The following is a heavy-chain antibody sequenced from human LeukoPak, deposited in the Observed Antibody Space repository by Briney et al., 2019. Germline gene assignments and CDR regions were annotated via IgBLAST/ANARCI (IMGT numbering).Heavy chain of an antibody. Sequence: GASVKVSCKTSGYSFNSHHVHWVRQAPGQGLEWMGINFSHDGSTSNTQKFQGRVTKTRDTSTSTVYMELSSLRSEDTAVYYCARDSGSFHYDMDVWGQGTTVIVSS. V-gene: IGHV1-46*02. D-gene: IGHD3-10*01. CDR2: NFSHDGST. CDR1: GYSFNSHH. CDR3: ARDSGSFHYDMDV. J-gene: IGHJ6*02.